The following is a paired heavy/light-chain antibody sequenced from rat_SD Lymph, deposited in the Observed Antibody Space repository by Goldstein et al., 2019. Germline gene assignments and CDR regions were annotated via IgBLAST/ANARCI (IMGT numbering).Heavy chain of an antibody. V-gene: IGHV5-34*01. Sequence: EVQLVESGGGLVQPGRSLKLSCLASGFTFSNYGMNWIRQAPGKGLEWVASISSSSSYIYYADTVKGRFTISRDNAKNTLYLQMTSLRSEDTALYYCARHDRYNWVMDAWGQGASVTVSS. CDR1: GFTFSNYG. CDR2: ISSSSSYI. J-gene: IGHJ4*01. CDR3: ARHDRYNWVMDA. D-gene: IGHD1-5*01.
Light chain of an antibody. CDR2: RVS. J-gene: IGKJ5*01. CDR3: LQSTHFPPLT. CDR1: QSLVHSDGNTY. Sequence: DVLMTQTPVSLPVSLGGQVSISCRSSQSLVHSDGNTYLHWYLQKPGQSPQLLIYRVSNRFSGVPDRFSGSGSGTDFTLKISRVEPEDLGVYYCLQSTHFPPLTFGSGTKLEIK. V-gene: IGKV1S22*01.